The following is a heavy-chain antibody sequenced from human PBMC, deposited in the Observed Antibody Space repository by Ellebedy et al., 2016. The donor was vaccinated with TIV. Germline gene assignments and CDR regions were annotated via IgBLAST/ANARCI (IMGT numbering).Heavy chain of an antibody. CDR1: GFTFSSYA. V-gene: IGHV3-30-3*01. J-gene: IGHJ4*02. CDR2: ISYDGSNK. CDR3: ARDISEDIVVVPAAGFDY. D-gene: IGHD2-2*01. Sequence: GGSLRLSXAASGFTFSSYAMHWARQAPGKGLEWVAVISYDGSNKYYADSVKGRFTISRDNSKNTLYLQMNSLRAEDTAVYYCARDISEDIVVVPAAGFDYWGQGTLVTVSS.